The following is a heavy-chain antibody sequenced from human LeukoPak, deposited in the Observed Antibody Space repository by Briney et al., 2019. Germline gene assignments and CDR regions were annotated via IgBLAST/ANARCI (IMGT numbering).Heavy chain of an antibody. CDR1: GFTFSSYA. CDR2: ISGSGGST. Sequence: PGGSLRLSCAASGFTFSSYAMSWVRQAPGKGLEWVSAISGSGGSTYYADSVKGRFTISRDNSKNTLYLQMNSLRAEDTAVYYCAKVSLGYCSGGSCYSFDYWGQGTLVTVSS. D-gene: IGHD2-15*01. CDR3: AKVSLGYCSGGSCYSFDY. V-gene: IGHV3-23*01. J-gene: IGHJ4*02.